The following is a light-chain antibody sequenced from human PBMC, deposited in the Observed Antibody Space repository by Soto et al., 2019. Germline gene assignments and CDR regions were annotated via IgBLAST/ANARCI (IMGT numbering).Light chain of an antibody. J-gene: IGKJ3*01. Sequence: ETVMTQSPATLSVSPGERATLSCRASKSVSTKLAWYQQRPGQAPRLLIFGASTRATGIPGRFSGNGSGTEFTLPISSLQSEDSAVYYCHQYSNWPPYTFGPGTKVEIK. CDR3: HQYSNWPPYT. CDR2: GAS. V-gene: IGKV3-15*01. CDR1: KSVSTK.